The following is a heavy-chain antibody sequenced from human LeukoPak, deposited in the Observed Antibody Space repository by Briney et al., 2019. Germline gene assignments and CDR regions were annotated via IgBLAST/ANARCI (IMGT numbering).Heavy chain of an antibody. CDR1: GAPPVVLFTT. CDR2: SISGGT. CDR3: ARHGGQYNWSPSD. V-gene: IGHV4-39*01. D-gene: IGHD1-20*01. Sequence: SETLSLTCTVSGAPPVVLFTTGAGSASPQGRGWSGLGVSISGGTYYNSSLKGRVTISMDTSKNQFSLKLSSVTAADTAVYYCARHGGQYNWSPSDWGQGTLVTVSS. J-gene: IGHJ4*02.